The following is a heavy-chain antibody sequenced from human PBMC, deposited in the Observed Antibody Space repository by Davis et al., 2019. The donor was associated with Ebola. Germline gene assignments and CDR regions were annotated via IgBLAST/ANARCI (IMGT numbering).Heavy chain of an antibody. Sequence: GESLKISCAASGFTFSSYSMNWVRQAPGKGLEWVSSISSSSSYIYYADSVKGRFTISRDNAKNSLYLQMNSLRAEDTAVYYCARVIRSSSKYYFDYWGQGTLVTVSS. J-gene: IGHJ4*02. V-gene: IGHV3-21*01. CDR3: ARVIRSSSKYYFDY. CDR1: GFTFSSYS. CDR2: ISSSSSYI. D-gene: IGHD6-13*01.